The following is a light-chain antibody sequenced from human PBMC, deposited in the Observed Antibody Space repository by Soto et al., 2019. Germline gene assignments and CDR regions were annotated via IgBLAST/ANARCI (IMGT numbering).Light chain of an antibody. V-gene: IGKV3-11*01. Sequence: EVVLTQSPATLSLSPGERATLSCRASQSIRTSLAWYQQKPGQAPRLVIFDASNRANGVPARFGGIGSGTDFTLTINSLETEDFAVYYCHQRSVWPPINFGQGTRREIK. CDR2: DAS. CDR1: QSIRTS. CDR3: HQRSVWPPIN. J-gene: IGKJ5*01.